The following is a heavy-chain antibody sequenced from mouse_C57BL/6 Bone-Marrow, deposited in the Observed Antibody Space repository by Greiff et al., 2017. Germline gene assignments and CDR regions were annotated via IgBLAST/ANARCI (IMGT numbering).Heavy chain of an antibody. CDR1: GFTFSSYG. D-gene: IGHD1-1*01. CDR2: ISSGGSYT. V-gene: IGHV5-6*01. J-gene: IGHJ2*01. Sequence: EVHLVESGGDLVKPGGSLKLSCAASGFTFSSYGMSWVRQTPDKRLEWVATISSGGSYTYYPDSVKGRFTISRDNAKNTLYLQMSSLKSEDTAMYYCARPLYYGSSYGYFDYWGQGTTLTVSS. CDR3: ARPLYYGSSYGYFDY.